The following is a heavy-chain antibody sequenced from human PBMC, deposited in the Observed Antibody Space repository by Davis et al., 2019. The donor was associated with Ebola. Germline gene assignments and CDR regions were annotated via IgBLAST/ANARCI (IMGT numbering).Heavy chain of an antibody. J-gene: IGHJ5*02. CDR2: IIPIFGTA. Sequence: SVKVSCKASGYTFTGYYMHWVRQAPGQGLEWMGGIIPIFGTANYAQKFQGRVTITADESTSTAYMELSSLRSEDTAVYYCARDKRGTVTNNWFDPWGQGTLVTVSS. CDR3: ARDKRGTVTNNWFDP. CDR1: GYTFTGYY. V-gene: IGHV1-69*13. D-gene: IGHD4-17*01.